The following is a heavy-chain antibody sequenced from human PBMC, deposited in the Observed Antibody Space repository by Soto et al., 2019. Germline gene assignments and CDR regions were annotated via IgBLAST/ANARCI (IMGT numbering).Heavy chain of an antibody. CDR2: INPDSGGT. CDR1: GYMFTGYY. CDR3: TRKVPTFNCDC. D-gene: IGHD5-12*01. Sequence: WASVKVSCKASGYMFTGYYMHWVRQAPGQGLEWMGWINPDSGGTNCQQKFQGRVTMTRDTSISTAYVELSSLSSDDTAVYYCTRKVPTFNCDCLGKENMVSVSA. J-gene: IGHJ4*02. V-gene: IGHV1-2*02.